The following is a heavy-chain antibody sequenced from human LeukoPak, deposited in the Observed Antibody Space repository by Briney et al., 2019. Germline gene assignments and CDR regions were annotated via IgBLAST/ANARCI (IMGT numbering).Heavy chain of an antibody. V-gene: IGHV3-30*04. J-gene: IGHJ4*02. CDR3: ARQMTSTRLFDS. D-gene: IGHD5/OR15-5a*01. CDR1: GFMFSDHA. Sequence: PRRSLRLSCVASGFMFSDHAFHWVRQSPDNGLEWVALIGSDGSKKYYADSVQGRFTVSRENSNNTLFLQMNTLRADDTAVYFCARQMTSTRLFDSWGQGTLVTVSS. CDR2: IGSDGSKK.